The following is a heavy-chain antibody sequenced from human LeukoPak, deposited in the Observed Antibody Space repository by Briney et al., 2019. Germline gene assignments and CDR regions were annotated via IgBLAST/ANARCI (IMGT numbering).Heavy chain of an antibody. J-gene: IGHJ3*02. Sequence: GGSLRLSCAASGFTFSSYAMHWVRQAPGKGLEWVAVISYDGSNKYYADSVKGRFTISRDNSMNTLYLQMNSLRAEDTAVYYCARALWFGEFWNAFDIWGRGTMVTVSS. CDR3: ARALWFGEFWNAFDI. CDR1: GFTFSSYA. CDR2: ISYDGSNK. D-gene: IGHD3-10*01. V-gene: IGHV3-30-3*01.